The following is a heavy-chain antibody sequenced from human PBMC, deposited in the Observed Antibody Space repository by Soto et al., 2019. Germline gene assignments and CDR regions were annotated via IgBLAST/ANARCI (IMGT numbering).Heavy chain of an antibody. CDR1: GFTFSTYA. Sequence: EVQLLESGGGLVQPGGSLRLSCVASGFTFSTYAMIWVRQAPGKGLEWVSIIGASGAYTAYADSVRGRFTISRDNSKNTLYLQMNSLGVEDTAVYYCAKGHCSGAGCDYLEYWGQGTLVTVPS. V-gene: IGHV3-23*01. J-gene: IGHJ4*02. D-gene: IGHD2-15*01. CDR2: IGASGAYT. CDR3: AKGHCSGAGCDYLEY.